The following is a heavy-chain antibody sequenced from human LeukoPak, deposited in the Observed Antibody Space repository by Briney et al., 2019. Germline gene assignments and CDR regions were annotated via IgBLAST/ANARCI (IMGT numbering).Heavy chain of an antibody. D-gene: IGHD4-17*01. CDR3: ARHTAVTPYYFDY. CDR1: GRSFSGYY. V-gene: IGHV4-59*08. J-gene: IGHJ4*02. Sequence: SETLSLTCAVYGRSFSGYYWSWIRQPPGKGLEWIGYIYYSGSTNYNPSLKSRVTISVDTSKNQFSLKLSSVTAADTAVYYCARHTAVTPYYFDYWGQGTLVTVSS. CDR2: IYYSGST.